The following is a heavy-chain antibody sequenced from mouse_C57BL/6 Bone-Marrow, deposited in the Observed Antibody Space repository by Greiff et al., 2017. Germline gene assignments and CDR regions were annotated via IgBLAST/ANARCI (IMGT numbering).Heavy chain of an antibody. CDR3: AALGAVVATGGFGC. J-gene: IGHJ2*01. V-gene: IGHV2-5*01. CDR1: GFSLTSYG. CDR2: IWSGGST. D-gene: IGHD1-1*01. Sequence: VQLQQSGPGLVQPSQSLSITCTVSGFSLTSYGVHWVRQSPGKGLEWLGVIWSGGSTDYNAAFMSRLSITKDNSKSQVFFKMNSLQADDTAISYCAALGAVVATGGFGCWGQGTTLTVSS.